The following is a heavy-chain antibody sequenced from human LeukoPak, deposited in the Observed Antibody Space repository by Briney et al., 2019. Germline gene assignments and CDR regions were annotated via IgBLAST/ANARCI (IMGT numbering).Heavy chain of an antibody. V-gene: IGHV3-7*01. Sequence: GRSLRLSCAASGLTFSHSWMTWVRQAPGKGLEWVANMNQDGSDKYYADSVKGRFTISRDNAKNSLYLQMNSLRAEDTAVYYCARISRGGDLDYWGQGALVTVSS. D-gene: IGHD3-10*01. J-gene: IGHJ4*02. CDR3: ARISRGGDLDY. CDR1: GLTFSHSW. CDR2: MNQDGSDK.